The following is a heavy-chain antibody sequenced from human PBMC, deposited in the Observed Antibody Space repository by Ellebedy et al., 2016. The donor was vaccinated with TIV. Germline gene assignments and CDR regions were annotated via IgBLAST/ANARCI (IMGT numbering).Heavy chain of an antibody. CDR2: IYHSGST. CDR1: GGSISSSSYY. J-gene: IGHJ3*02. V-gene: IGHV4-39*07. Sequence: MPSETLSLTCTVSGGSISSSSYYWGWIRQPPGKGLEWIGTIYHSGSTNYNPSLKSRVSISVDKSKNQFSLKLKSVTAADTAVYYCARLRVVVVLGAIRAFDMWGQGTMVTVSP. D-gene: IGHD2-2*01. CDR3: ARLRVVVVLGAIRAFDM.